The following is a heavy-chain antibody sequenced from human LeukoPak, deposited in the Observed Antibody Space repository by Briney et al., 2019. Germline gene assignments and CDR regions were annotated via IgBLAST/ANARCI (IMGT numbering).Heavy chain of an antibody. V-gene: IGHV3-23*01. CDR2: ISGSGGST. CDR3: AKASQGYSYDATYYFDY. CDR1: GFTFSSYA. D-gene: IGHD5-18*01. Sequence: GGSLRLSCAASGFTFSSYAMSRVRQAPGKGLEWVSAISGSGGSTYYADSVKGRFTISRDNSKNTLYLQMNSLRAEDTAVYYCAKASQGYSYDATYYFDYWGQGTLVTVSS. J-gene: IGHJ4*02.